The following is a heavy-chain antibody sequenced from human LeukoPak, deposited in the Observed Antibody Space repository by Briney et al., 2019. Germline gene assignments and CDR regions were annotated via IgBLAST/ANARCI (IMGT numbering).Heavy chain of an antibody. CDR1: GFTFSSYW. V-gene: IGHV3-74*01. CDR2: INSDGSST. CDR3: ARDRAPNIYYGMDV. Sequence: PGGSLRLSCAASGFTFSSYWMHWVRQAPGKGLVWVSRINSDGSSTNYADSVKGRFTISRDNSKDTLYLQMNSLRAEDTAIYYCARDRAPNIYYGMDVWGQGTTVTVSS. D-gene: IGHD2/OR15-2a*01. J-gene: IGHJ6*02.